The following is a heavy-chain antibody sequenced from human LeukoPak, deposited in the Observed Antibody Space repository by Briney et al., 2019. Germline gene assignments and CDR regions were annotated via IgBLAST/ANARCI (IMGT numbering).Heavy chain of an antibody. CDR1: GYTFTGYY. J-gene: IGHJ6*03. Sequence: ASVKVSCKASGYTFTGYYIHWVRQAPGQGLEWMGIINPSGGSTNYAQKFQGRVTMTRDTSTSTVYTELSSLRSEDTAVYYCARGPHITIIRGGQWYCYMDVWGKGTTVTISS. V-gene: IGHV1-46*01. CDR3: ARGPHITIIRGGQWYCYMDV. CDR2: INPSGGST. D-gene: IGHD3-10*01.